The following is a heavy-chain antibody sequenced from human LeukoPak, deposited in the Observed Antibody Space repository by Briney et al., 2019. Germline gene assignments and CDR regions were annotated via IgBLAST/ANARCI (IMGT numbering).Heavy chain of an antibody. J-gene: IGHJ4*02. V-gene: IGHV3-64D*06. CDR2: IHHNGDIT. CDR3: VRDKSGTYSFDY. Sequence: GGSLRLSCSASGFTLTWHVMHWVRQAPGKALEYVSFIHHNGDITSYADSVRGRFTVSRDNSKNTLFLEPSSLRTDDTAVYYCVRDKSGTYSFDYWGQGTLVTVSS. D-gene: IGHD1-26*01. CDR1: GFTLTWHV.